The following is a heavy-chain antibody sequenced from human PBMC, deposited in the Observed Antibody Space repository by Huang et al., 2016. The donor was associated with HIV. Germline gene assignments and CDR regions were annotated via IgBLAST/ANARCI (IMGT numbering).Heavy chain of an antibody. CDR2: VNDGGDV. D-gene: IGHD3-10*01. CDR1: GESLGTYY. J-gene: IGHJ5*02. V-gene: IGHV4-34*01. Sequence: QVQLQQWGAGLLKPSETLALTCAVYGESLGTYYWAWIRRPPGKGLQWIGEVNDGGDVNYNPSLESRGTISVDTSRNQVSLTLTSRTAADTATYYCARRFRVAATRKWFDPWGQGTLVIVSS. CDR3: ARRFRVAATRKWFDP.